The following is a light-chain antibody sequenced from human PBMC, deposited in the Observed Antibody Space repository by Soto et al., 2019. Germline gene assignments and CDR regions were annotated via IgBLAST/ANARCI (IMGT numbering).Light chain of an antibody. CDR3: QQYYDTPLT. V-gene: IGKV4-1*01. Sequence: DIVMTQSPDSLAVSLGERATINCKSSQSVLYSSNNKNYLAWYQQKLGQPPKLLIYWASTRESGVPDRFSGSGSGTDFTLTISSLQAEDVALYYCQQYYDTPLTFGQGTKVEI. CDR1: QSVLYSSNNKNY. J-gene: IGKJ1*01. CDR2: WAS.